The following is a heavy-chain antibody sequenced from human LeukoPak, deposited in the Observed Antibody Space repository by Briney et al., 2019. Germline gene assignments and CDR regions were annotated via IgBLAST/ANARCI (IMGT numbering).Heavy chain of an antibody. CDR1: GFTFGDYA. CDR3: TRAYDSRGDYRYFDY. D-gene: IGHD3-22*01. J-gene: IGHJ4*02. V-gene: IGHV3-49*04. Sequence: GGSLRLSCTASGFTFGDYAMSWVRQAPGKGLEWVGFIRSKAYGGTTEYAASVKGRFTISRDDSKSIAYLQMNSLKTEDTAVYYCTRAYDSRGDYRYFDYWGQGTLVTVSS. CDR2: IRSKAYGGTT.